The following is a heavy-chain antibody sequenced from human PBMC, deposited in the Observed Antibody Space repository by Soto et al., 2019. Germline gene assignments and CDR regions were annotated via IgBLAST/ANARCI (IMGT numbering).Heavy chain of an antibody. Sequence: PSETLSLTCTVSGGSISSGGYYWSWIRQHPGKGLEWIGYIYYSGSTCYNPSLKSRVTISVDTSKNQFSLKLSSVTAADTASYYCHSSSWYETRCRPNCYYGMDVLGQGTTVTVSS. CDR2: IYYSGST. CDR3: HSSSWYETRCRPNCYYGMDV. D-gene: IGHD6-13*01. J-gene: IGHJ6*02. V-gene: IGHV4-31*03. CDR1: GGSISSGGYY.